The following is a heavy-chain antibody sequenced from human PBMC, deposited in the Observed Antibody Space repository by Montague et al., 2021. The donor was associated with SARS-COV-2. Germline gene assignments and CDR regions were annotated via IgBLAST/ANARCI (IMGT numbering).Heavy chain of an antibody. V-gene: IGHV4-61*09. D-gene: IGHD2-21*02. Sequence: TLSLTCSVSGDSMTSGSYFWTWIRQPAGKGLEWIGHIQTSGTSNYNPSLRSRITMSIDTSKSQVSLKINSVTAADTAVYFCASLGSPAYCGGDCYLRDYGMDVWGQGTRVTVSS. CDR2: IQTSGTS. J-gene: IGHJ6*02. CDR1: GDSMTSGSYF. CDR3: ASLGSPAYCGGDCYLRDYGMDV.